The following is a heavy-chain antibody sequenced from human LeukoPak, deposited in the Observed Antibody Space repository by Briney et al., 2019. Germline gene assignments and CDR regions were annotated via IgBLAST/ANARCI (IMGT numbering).Heavy chain of an antibody. D-gene: IGHD3-10*01. CDR1: GGSFSGYY. CDR3: ARDYYGSGSYYKHYYGMDV. J-gene: IGHJ6*04. Sequence: SETLSLTCAVYGGSFSGYYWSWIRQPPGKGLEWIGEINHSGSTNYNPSLKSRVTISVDTSKNRFSLKLSSVTAADTAVYYCARDYYGSGSYYKHYYGMDVWGKGTTVTVSS. CDR2: INHSGST. V-gene: IGHV4-34*01.